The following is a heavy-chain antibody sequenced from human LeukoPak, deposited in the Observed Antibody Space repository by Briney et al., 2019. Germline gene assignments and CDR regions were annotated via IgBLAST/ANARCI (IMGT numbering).Heavy chain of an antibody. CDR2: IYSSGST. D-gene: IGHD6-19*01. J-gene: IGHJ4*02. Sequence: PSQSLSLTFTVSGGSISGGSYYWSWIRQPAGEGLEWIGRIYSSGSTYYNPSLESRVTMSVDTSKNQFSLKLSSVTAADTALYYCARGIRDSSGWYHFDYWGQGTLVTVSS. V-gene: IGHV4-61*02. CDR3: ARGIRDSSGWYHFDY. CDR1: GGSISGGSYY.